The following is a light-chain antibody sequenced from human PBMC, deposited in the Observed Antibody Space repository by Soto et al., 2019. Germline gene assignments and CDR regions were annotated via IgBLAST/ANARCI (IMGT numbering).Light chain of an antibody. Sequence: QAVVTQPASVSGSPGQSITISCTGTSSDVGGYNYVSWYQQHPGKAPKLMIYEVSNRPSGVSNRFSGSKSGNTASLTISGLQAEDEADYYCGSYTSSSTYVFGTGTKLTVL. J-gene: IGLJ1*01. V-gene: IGLV2-14*01. CDR3: GSYTSSSTYV. CDR2: EVS. CDR1: SSDVGGYNY.